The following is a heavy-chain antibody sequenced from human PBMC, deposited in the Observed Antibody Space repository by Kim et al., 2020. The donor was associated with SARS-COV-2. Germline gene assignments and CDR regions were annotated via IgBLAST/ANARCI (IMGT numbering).Heavy chain of an antibody. CDR3: ARDLNYYGSGTLSY. V-gene: IGHV3-11*01. D-gene: IGHD3-10*01. J-gene: IGHJ4*02. Sequence: KSRFTISRDNAKNSLCQQMNSLRAEDTAVYYCARDLNYYGSGTLSYWGQGTLVTVSS.